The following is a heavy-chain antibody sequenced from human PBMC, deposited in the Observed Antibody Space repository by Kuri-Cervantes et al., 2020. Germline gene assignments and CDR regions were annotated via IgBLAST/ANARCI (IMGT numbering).Heavy chain of an antibody. J-gene: IGHJ4*02. V-gene: IGHV3-48*02. Sequence: GESLKISCAASGFTFSSYSMNWVRQAPGKGLEWVSYISSSSSSTIYYADSVKGRFTISRDNAKNSLYLQMNSLRDEDTAVYYCARDYGYYFDYWGQGTLVTVSS. D-gene: IGHD4-17*01. CDR1: GFTFSSYS. CDR3: ARDYGYYFDY. CDR2: ISSSSSSTI.